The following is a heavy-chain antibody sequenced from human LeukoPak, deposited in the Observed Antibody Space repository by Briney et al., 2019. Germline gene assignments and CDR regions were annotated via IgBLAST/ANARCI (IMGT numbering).Heavy chain of an antibody. CDR2: ISSSSSTI. Sequence: GGSLRLSCAASGFTFSSYEMNWVRQAPGKGLEWVSYISSSSSTIYYADSVKGRFTISRDNAKNSLYLQMNSLRAEDTAVYYCARDSGTYGYYMDVWGKGTTVTVSS. CDR3: ARDSGTYGYYMDV. J-gene: IGHJ6*04. V-gene: IGHV3-48*03. CDR1: GFTFSSYE. D-gene: IGHD1-26*01.